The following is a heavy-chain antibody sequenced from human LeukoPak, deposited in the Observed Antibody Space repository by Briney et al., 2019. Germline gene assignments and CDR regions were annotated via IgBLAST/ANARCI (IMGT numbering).Heavy chain of an antibody. D-gene: IGHD1-7*01. V-gene: IGHV1-18*01. CDR1: AYTFTSYG. CDR3: AKYRQGTLAVLDY. Sequence: ASVKVSCKASAYTFTSYGICWVRQTPGQGREWMGGIIAYNGNTNYAQKLQGRVTMTTDTSTSTAYRELRSLRYDDTAVYYCAKYRQGTLAVLDYWGQGTLVTVSS. J-gene: IGHJ4*02. CDR2: IIAYNGNT.